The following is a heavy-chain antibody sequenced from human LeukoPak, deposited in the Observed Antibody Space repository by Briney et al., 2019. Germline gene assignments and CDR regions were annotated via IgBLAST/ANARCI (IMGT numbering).Heavy chain of an antibody. CDR3: ARDGDYGDYCADY. Sequence: GGSLRLSCAASGFTFSSYSMNWVRQAPGKGLEWVSSISSSSSYIYYADSVKGRFTISRDNAKNSLYLQMNSLRAEDTAVYYCARDGDYGDYCADYWGQGTLVTVSS. CDR2: ISSSSSYI. J-gene: IGHJ4*02. D-gene: IGHD4-17*01. CDR1: GFTFSSYS. V-gene: IGHV3-21*01.